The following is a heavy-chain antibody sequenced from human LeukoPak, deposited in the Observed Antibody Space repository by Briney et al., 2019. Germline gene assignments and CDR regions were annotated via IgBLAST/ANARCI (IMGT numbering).Heavy chain of an antibody. Sequence: PSETLSLTCTVSGGSISSSSYYWGWIRQPPGKGLEWIGSIYYSGSTYYNPSLKSRVTISVDTSKNQFSLKLSSVTAADTAVYYCARHGPAQQQLVLYYYYMDVWGKGTTVTVSS. CDR1: GGSISSSSYY. D-gene: IGHD6-13*01. V-gene: IGHV4-39*01. CDR2: IYYSGST. J-gene: IGHJ6*03. CDR3: ARHGPAQQQLVLYYYYMDV.